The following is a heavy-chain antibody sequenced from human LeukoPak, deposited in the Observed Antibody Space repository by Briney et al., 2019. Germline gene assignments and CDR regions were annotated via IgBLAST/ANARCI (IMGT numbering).Heavy chain of an antibody. CDR3: AKWFRGGNANYFDY. CDR1: GFTFSSYA. D-gene: IGHD4-23*01. J-gene: IGHJ4*02. V-gene: IGHV3-23*01. CDR2: ISGSGGST. Sequence: PGGSLRLSCAASGFTFSSYAMSWVRQAPGKGLEWVSAISGSGGSTYYADSVKGRFTVSSDNSKNTLYLQMNSLRAEDTAVYYCAKWFRGGNANYFDYWGQGTLVTVSS.